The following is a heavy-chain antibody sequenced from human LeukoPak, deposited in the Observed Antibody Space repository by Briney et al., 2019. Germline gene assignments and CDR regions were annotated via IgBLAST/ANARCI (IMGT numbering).Heavy chain of an antibody. CDR1: GFTFSSYG. CDR3: ARGSGPIYCTGGSCHYFDY. Sequence: GGSLRLSCAASGFTFSSYGMHWVRQAPGKGLEWVAFIQYDGSDKYYADSAKGRFTISRDNAKNSLYLQMNSLRAEDTAVYYCARGSGPIYCTGGSCHYFDYWGQGTLVTVSS. CDR2: IQYDGSDK. D-gene: IGHD2-15*01. J-gene: IGHJ4*02. V-gene: IGHV3-30*02.